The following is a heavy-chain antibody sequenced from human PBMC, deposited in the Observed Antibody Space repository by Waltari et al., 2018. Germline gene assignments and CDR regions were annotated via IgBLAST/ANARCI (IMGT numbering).Heavy chain of an antibody. Sequence: EVQLVESGGDLVQTGESLRLSCAVSGFTFSSYWMNWGRQAPGKGLGWVASTNQYGSKKNYVDSVEGRFASSRDNAKNSEYLQMNSLRAEDTAMYYCVTLTWTSAASWGQGTLVTVSS. CDR1: GFTFSSYW. V-gene: IGHV3-7*02. CDR2: TNQYGSKK. J-gene: IGHJ5*02. D-gene: IGHD2-15*01. CDR3: VTLTWTSAAS.